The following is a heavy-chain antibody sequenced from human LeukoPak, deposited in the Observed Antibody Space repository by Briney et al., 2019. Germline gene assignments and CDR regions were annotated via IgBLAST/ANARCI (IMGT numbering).Heavy chain of an antibody. CDR3: TTQDYYYDSSGYVDC. CDR2: IYPGDSDT. V-gene: IGHV5-51*01. D-gene: IGHD3-22*01. CDR1: GYRFTSYW. J-gene: IGHJ4*02. Sequence: GESLKISCKGSGYRFTSYWIGWVRQLPGKGLEWMGIIYPGDSDTRYSPSFQGQVTISADKSISTAYLQWSSLKASDTAMYYCTTQDYYYDSSGYVDCWGQGTLVTVSS.